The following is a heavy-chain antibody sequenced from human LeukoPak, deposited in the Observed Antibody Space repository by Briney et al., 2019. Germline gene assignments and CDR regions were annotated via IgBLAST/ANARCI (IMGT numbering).Heavy chain of an antibody. J-gene: IGHJ5*02. CDR3: ARLITGHNWFEP. CDR2: IYYSGST. D-gene: IGHD3-16*01. V-gene: IGHV4-39*01. CDR1: GGSISSSSYY. Sequence: SETLSLTCTVSGGSISSSSYYWGWIRQPPGKGLEWIGSIYYSGSTYYNPSLKSRVTISVDTSKNQFSLKLSSVTAADTAVYYCARLITGHNWFEPWGQGTLVTVSS.